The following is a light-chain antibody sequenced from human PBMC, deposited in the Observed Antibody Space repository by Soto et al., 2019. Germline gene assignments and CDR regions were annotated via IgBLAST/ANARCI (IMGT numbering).Light chain of an antibody. V-gene: IGLV1-51*02. Sequence: QSVLTQPPSVSAASGQKVTISCSGSSSNIGKNYVSWYQQIPGTAPKLLIYESNKRPSGIPDRFSGSKSGTSATLGITGLPTGDEADYYCGTWDTSLTTVVFGGGTKVTVL. CDR2: ESN. CDR3: GTWDTSLTTVV. CDR1: SSNIGKNY. J-gene: IGLJ2*01.